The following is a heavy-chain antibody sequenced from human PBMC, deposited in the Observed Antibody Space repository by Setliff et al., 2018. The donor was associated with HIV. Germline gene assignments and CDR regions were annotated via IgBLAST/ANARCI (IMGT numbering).Heavy chain of an antibody. Sequence: SETLSLTCDVYGVSFSGYYWSWIRQPPGKGLEWIGEVNHSGSANYNPSLKSRLTISVDTSKNQFSLRLRSVTAADTAVYYCATSTVAGLFDYWGQGALVTVSS. D-gene: IGHD6-19*01. CDR1: GVSFSGYY. J-gene: IGHJ4*02. CDR2: VNHSGSA. CDR3: ATSTVAGLFDY. V-gene: IGHV4-34*01.